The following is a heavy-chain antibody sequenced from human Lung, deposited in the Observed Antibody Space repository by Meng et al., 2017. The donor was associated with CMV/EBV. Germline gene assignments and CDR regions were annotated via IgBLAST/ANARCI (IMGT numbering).Heavy chain of an antibody. CDR2: VYYNGTT. V-gene: IGHV4-59*01. CDR3: ARGNYYYGLDV. J-gene: IGHJ6*02. CDR1: GGSFGSYY. Sequence: SCNILGGSFGSYYCSWIRKSPGKGLEWIRCVYYNGTTNYNPSFKSRVYISIDTSKNQFSLELSSVTAADTAVYCCARGNYYYGLDVWGQGTTVTVSS.